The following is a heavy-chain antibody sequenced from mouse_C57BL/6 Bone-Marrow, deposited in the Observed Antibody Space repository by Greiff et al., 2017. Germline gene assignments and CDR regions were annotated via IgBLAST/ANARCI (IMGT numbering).Heavy chain of an antibody. Sequence: QVQLKQPGAELVMPGASVKLSCKASGYTFTSYWMHWVKQRPGQGLEWIGEIDPSDSYTNYNQKFKGKSTLTVDKSSSTAYMQLSSLTSEDSAVYYCARDGYYGSSWYFDVWGTGTTVTVSS. CDR2: IDPSDSYT. CDR3: ARDGYYGSSWYFDV. CDR1: GYTFTSYW. V-gene: IGHV1-69*01. J-gene: IGHJ1*03. D-gene: IGHD1-1*01.